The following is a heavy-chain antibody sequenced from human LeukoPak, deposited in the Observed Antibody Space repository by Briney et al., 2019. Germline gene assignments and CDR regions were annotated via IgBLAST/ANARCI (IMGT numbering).Heavy chain of an antibody. Sequence: PGRSLRLSCAASGFTFSSYAMHWVRQAPGKGLEWVAVISYDGSNKYYADSVKGRFTISRDNSKNTLYLQMNSLRAEDTAVYYCARDWDTDSGWYLSDYWGQGTLVTVSS. CDR3: ARDWDTDSGWYLSDY. CDR1: GFTFSSYA. CDR2: ISYDGSNK. J-gene: IGHJ4*02. D-gene: IGHD6-19*01. V-gene: IGHV3-30-3*01.